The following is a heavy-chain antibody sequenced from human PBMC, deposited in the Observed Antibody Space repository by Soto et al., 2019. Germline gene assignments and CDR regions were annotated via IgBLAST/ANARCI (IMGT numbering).Heavy chain of an antibody. D-gene: IGHD3-10*01. Sequence: SETLSLTCSVSGGSISSFTYYWGWIRHPPGKGLEWIGTVYYNENTYYNPSLKSRVTITVYTAKNQFSLNLRSVTAADTAMYFCARRERYYGSPGWFDPWGQGTLVTVYS. CDR1: GGSISSFTYY. CDR2: VYYNENT. V-gene: IGHV4-39*01. CDR3: ARRERYYGSPGWFDP. J-gene: IGHJ5*02.